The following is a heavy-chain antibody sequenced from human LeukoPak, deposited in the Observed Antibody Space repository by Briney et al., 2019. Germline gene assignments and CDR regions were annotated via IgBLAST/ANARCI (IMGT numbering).Heavy chain of an antibody. CDR3: VRRGYSGYHSYFDY. CDR2: IYYSGST. J-gene: IGHJ4*02. Sequence: SVTLSLTCAVYGGSFSGYYWSWIRQPPGKGLEWIGSIYYSGSTYYNPSLKSRVTISVDTSKNQFSLKLSSVTAADTAVYYCVRRGYSGYHSYFDYWGQGTLVTVSS. V-gene: IGHV4-34*01. D-gene: IGHD5-12*01. CDR1: GGSFSGYY.